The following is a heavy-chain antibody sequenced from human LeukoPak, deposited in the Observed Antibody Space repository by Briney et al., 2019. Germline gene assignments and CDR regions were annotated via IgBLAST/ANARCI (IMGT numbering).Heavy chain of an antibody. J-gene: IGHJ6*03. CDR2: ISSSGSTI. CDR1: GFTFSDYY. CDR3: ARLYYDSSGYYYVFYYYYYMDV. D-gene: IGHD3-22*01. Sequence: GGSLRLSCAASGFTFSDYYMSWIRQALGKGLEWVSYISSSGSTIYYADSVKGRFTISRDNAKNSLYLQMNSLRAEDTAVYYCARLYYDSSGYYYVFYYYYYMDVWGKGTTVTVSS. V-gene: IGHV3-11*04.